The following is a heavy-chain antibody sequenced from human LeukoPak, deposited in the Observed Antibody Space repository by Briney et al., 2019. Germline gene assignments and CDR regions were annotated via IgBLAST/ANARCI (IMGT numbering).Heavy chain of an antibody. Sequence: GGSLRLSCAVSGFAFSSYWMGWVRQAPGKGLEWVANIKQDGSDKIYADSVKGRFTISRDNAKNSLYLQMNSLRAEDTALYYCAKDMRYSSSWYDFDYWGQGTLVTVSS. D-gene: IGHD6-13*01. J-gene: IGHJ4*02. CDR1: GFAFSSYW. CDR2: IKQDGSDK. V-gene: IGHV3-7*03. CDR3: AKDMRYSSSWYDFDY.